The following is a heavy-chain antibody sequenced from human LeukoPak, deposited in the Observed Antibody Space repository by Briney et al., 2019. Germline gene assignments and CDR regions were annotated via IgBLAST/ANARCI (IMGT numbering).Heavy chain of an antibody. V-gene: IGHV4-31*03. CDR2: ISYSGRA. CDR1: GGSISSGNHF. CDR3: ARGGVGPTTNWFDP. D-gene: IGHD1-26*01. Sequence: SETLSLTCTVSGGSISSGNHFWSWIRQHPGKGLEWIGYISYSGRADYSPSLKSRVTISVDTSKNQLSLKLRSVTAADTAVFYCARGGVGPTTNWFDPWGQGTLVTVSS. J-gene: IGHJ5*02.